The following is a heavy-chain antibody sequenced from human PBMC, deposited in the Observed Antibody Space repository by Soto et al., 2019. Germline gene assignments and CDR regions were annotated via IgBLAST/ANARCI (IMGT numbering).Heavy chain of an antibody. CDR1: GYTFTNYY. V-gene: IGHV1-46*01. Sequence: ASVKVSCKASGYTFTNYYIHWVRQAPGQGLEWMGIINPSGGSTNYAQKFQGRVTVTRDTSTSTVYLELSSLRSEDTAVYFCARDLSSYSSGWYDPWGRGTLVTVSS. D-gene: IGHD6-19*01. J-gene: IGHJ5*02. CDR2: INPSGGST. CDR3: ARDLSSYSSGWYDP.